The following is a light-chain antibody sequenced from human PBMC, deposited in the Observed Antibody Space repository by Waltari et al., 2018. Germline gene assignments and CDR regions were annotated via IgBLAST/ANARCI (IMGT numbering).Light chain of an antibody. Sequence: QSDLTQPASVSGSPGQSITISCSGNSNDIGSYNYISGYQQHPGSAPKLIIYDVSDRPSGLSVLFSGSKSGNTASLSISGLQAEDEADYSCSSYTRSGTLVFCGGTKLTVL. CDR1: SNDIGSYNY. CDR3: SSYTRSGTLV. J-gene: IGLJ2*01. CDR2: DVS. V-gene: IGLV2-14*03.